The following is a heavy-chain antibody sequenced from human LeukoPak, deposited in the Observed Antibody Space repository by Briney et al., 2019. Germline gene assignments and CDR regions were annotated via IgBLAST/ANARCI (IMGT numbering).Heavy chain of an antibody. V-gene: IGHV3-23*01. CDR3: AKHLTTVGQCGGGSCYLDY. CDR2: ISGSGGST. D-gene: IGHD2-15*01. Sequence: GGSLRLSCAASGFTFTNYAISWVRQAPGKGLEWVSVISGSGGSTYYADSVKGRLTVSRDNSKNTLYLQMNSLRAEDTAVYYCAKHLTTVGQCGGGSCYLDYWGQGTLVTVSS. J-gene: IGHJ4*02. CDR1: GFTFTNYA.